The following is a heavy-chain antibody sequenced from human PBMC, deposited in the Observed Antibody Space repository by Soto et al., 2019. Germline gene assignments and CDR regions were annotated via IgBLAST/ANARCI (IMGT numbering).Heavy chain of an antibody. V-gene: IGHV3-21*01. CDR2: ISGSSSYI. CDR1: GFTFSSYS. CDR3: ARMGSQRYYYYGMDV. Sequence: PGGSVRLSCAASGFTFSSYSMSWVRQAPGKGLEWVSSISGSSSYIYYADSVKGRFTISRDNAKNSLYLQMNSVRAEDTAVYYCARMGSQRYYYYGMDVWGQGTTVTAP. D-gene: IGHD6-25*01. J-gene: IGHJ6*02.